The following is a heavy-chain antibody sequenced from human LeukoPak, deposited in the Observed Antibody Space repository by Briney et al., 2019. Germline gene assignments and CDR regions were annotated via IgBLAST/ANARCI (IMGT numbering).Heavy chain of an antibody. V-gene: IGHV3-7*01. CDR2: IKHDASEK. J-gene: IGHJ4*02. CDR3: ARGYYDSNAQLFDY. Sequence: GGSLRLSCAASGFTFSSYAMSWVRQAPGKGLEWVANIKHDASEKYFMESLKGRFTISRDNAKDSLYLQMNSLRAEDTAVYYCARGYYDSNAQLFDYWGQGTLATVSS. CDR1: GFTFSSYA. D-gene: IGHD3-22*01.